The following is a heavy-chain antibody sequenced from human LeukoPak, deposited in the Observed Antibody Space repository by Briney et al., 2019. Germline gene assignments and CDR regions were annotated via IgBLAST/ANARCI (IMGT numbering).Heavy chain of an antibody. V-gene: IGHV3-23*01. J-gene: IGHJ5*02. CDR2: ISGSGSST. CDR3: ARDPSSGWYLKGWFDP. Sequence: PGGSLRLSCAASGFTFSSYAMSWVRQAPGKGLEWVSAISGSGSSTYYAASVKGRFTISRDNSKNTLYLQMNSLRAEDTAVYYCARDPSSGWYLKGWFDPWGQGTLVTVSS. CDR1: GFTFSSYA. D-gene: IGHD6-19*01.